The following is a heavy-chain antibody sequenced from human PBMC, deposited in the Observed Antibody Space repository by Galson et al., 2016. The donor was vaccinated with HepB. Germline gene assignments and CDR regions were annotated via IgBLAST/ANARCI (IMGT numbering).Heavy chain of an antibody. CDR1: GGSFSGYY. CDR2: INHSGST. Sequence: ETLSLTCAVHGGSFSGYYWNWIRQPAGKGPEWIGEINHSGSTNYNPSLKGRVTISVDMSKNQFYLRLNSVTAADTAVYYCAKKGRWHYAAPYYFDSWAREPWSPSPQ. CDR3: AKKGRWHYAAPYYFDS. V-gene: IGHV4-34*01. D-gene: IGHD1-7*01. J-gene: IGHJ4*02.